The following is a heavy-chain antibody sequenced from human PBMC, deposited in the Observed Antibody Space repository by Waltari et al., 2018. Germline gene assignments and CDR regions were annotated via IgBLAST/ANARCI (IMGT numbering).Heavy chain of an antibody. J-gene: IGHJ3*01. CDR2: VSYIGAT. CDR3: ATYIGASLGTAAFDV. CDR1: GDSITTNRHY. V-gene: IGHV4-39*01. D-gene: IGHD5-12*01. Sequence: QLQLQESGPGLVKPSETLSLTCSVSGDSITTNRHYWGWIRQPPGQGLEWIGTVSYIGATYTSPSHRSRVTVSRDTSKNQLSLKLGSVTAADTAVYYCATYIGASLGTAAFDVWGQGTMVTVSS.